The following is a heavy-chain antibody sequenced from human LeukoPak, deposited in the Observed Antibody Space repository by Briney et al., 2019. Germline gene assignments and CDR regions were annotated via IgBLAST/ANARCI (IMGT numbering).Heavy chain of an antibody. D-gene: IGHD5-12*01. J-gene: IGHJ4*02. V-gene: IGHV3-74*03. CDR1: GFTFSSYW. CDR2: VNSDGSSI. Sequence: GGSLRLSCAASGFTFSSYWMHWVRQAPGKGLVWVSRVNSDGSSITYADSVKGRFTISRDNAKNTLYLQMNSLRVEDTAVYYCAREGRVSGYDFDCWGQGTLVTVSS. CDR3: AREGRVSGYDFDC.